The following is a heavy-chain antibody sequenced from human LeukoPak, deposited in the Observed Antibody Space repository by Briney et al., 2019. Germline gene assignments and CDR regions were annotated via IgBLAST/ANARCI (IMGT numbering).Heavy chain of an antibody. V-gene: IGHV4-30-2*01. CDR3: ARDIVLMVYAMSYYYGMDV. D-gene: IGHD2-8*01. CDR2: INHSGST. J-gene: IGHJ6*02. CDR1: GGSISSGGYY. Sequence: SQTLSLTCTVSGGSISSGGYYWSWIRQPPGKGLEWIGEINHSGSTNYNPSLKSRVTISVDTSKNQFSLKLSSVTAADTAVYYCARDIVLMVYAMSYYYGMDVWGQGTTVTVSS.